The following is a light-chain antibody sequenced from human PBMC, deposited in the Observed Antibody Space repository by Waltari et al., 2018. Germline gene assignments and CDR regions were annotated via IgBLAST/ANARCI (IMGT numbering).Light chain of an antibody. CDR2: DVS. CDR1: SSDAGAYNY. J-gene: IGLJ3*02. CDR3: SSYTDKSTWV. V-gene: IGLV2-14*03. Sequence: QSALTQPASVSGSPGQSITISCTGTSSDAGAYNYVSWYQQHPGKAPRLMIYDVSDRPSGVSNRFSGSKSGNTASLTIPGLQAEDEADYYCSSYTDKSTWVFGGGTKLTVL.